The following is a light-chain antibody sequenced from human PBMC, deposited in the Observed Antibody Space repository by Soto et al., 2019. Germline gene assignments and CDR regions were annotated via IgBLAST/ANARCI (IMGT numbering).Light chain of an antibody. CDR1: IHYDF. V-gene: IGLV2-14*01. Sequence: QSVLTPPASVSGSPGQTITISCTGYIHYDFVSWYQQHPGTAPKLVIYEVSNRPSGTSDRFSGSKSGHTASLTISGLQTEDEAVSYSGSYTSSSNYVFGTGTRSPP. CDR3: GSYTSSSNYV. J-gene: IGLJ1*01. CDR2: EVS.